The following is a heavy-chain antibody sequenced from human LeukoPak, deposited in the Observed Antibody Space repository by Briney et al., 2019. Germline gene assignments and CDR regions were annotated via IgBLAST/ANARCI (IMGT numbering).Heavy chain of an antibody. V-gene: IGHV3-23*01. J-gene: IGHJ4*02. CDR2: ISGSGGST. CDR3: AKDLNYESSGYYAFGFDY. CDR1: GDSINSLD. D-gene: IGHD3-22*01. Sequence: LSLTCTVSGDSINSLDLWSWVRQAPGKGLEWVSAISGSGGSTYYADSVKGRFTISRDNSKNTLYLQMNSLRAEDTAVYYCAKDLNYESSGYYAFGFDYWGQGTLVTVSS.